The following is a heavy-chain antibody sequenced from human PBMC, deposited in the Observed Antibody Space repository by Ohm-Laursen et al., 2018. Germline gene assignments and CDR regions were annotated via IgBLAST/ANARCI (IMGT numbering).Heavy chain of an antibody. CDR3: ATAGPYSGDDY. CDR1: GFTFSSYN. D-gene: IGHD6-25*01. J-gene: IGHJ4*02. CDR2: IHSGGNT. V-gene: IGHV3-53*01. Sequence: SLRLSCAASGFTFSSYNMNWVRQAPGKGLEWVSVIHSGGNTYYVDSVKGRFTISRDNSKNTLYLQMNSLRDEDTAVYYCATAGPYSGDDYWGQGTLVNVSS.